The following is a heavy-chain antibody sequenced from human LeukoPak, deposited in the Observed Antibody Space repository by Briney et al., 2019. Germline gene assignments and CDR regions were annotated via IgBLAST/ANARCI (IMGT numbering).Heavy chain of an antibody. D-gene: IGHD4-17*01. V-gene: IGHV1-69*13. CDR1: GYTFTSYG. CDR3: ARDSGGDYSYNWFDP. CDR2: IIPIFGTA. Sequence: GASVKVSCKASGYTFTSYGISWVRQAPGQGLEWMGGIIPIFGTANYAQKFQGRVTITADESTSTAYMELSSLRSEDTVVYYCARDSGGDYSYNWFDPWGQGTLVTVSS. J-gene: IGHJ5*02.